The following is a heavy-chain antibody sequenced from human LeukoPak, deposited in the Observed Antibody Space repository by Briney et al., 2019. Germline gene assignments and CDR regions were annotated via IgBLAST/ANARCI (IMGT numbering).Heavy chain of an antibody. Sequence: GRSLRLSCAASGFTFSSYGMHWVRQAPGKGLEWVAVIWYDGSNKYYADSVKGRFTISRDNSKNTLSLQMNSLRAEDTAVYYCARGDDGSGSFYNRLDTFDIWGLGTMVTVSS. CDR3: ARGDDGSGSFYNRLDTFDI. J-gene: IGHJ3*02. CDR1: GFTFSSYG. CDR2: IWYDGSNK. D-gene: IGHD3-10*01. V-gene: IGHV3-33*01.